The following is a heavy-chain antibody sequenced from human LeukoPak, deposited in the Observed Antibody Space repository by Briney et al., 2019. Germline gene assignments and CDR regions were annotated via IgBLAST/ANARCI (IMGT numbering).Heavy chain of an antibody. V-gene: IGHV3-53*01. D-gene: IGHD3-22*01. Sequence: GGSLRLSCAASGFTVSSNYMSWVRQAPGKGLEWVSVIYSGGSTYYADSVKGRFTISRDNSKNTLYLQMNSLRAEDTAVYYCASKYDSSGYYRTFDAFDIWGQGTMVTVSS. CDR3: ASKYDSSGYYRTFDAFDI. J-gene: IGHJ3*02. CDR2: IYSGGST. CDR1: GFTVSSNY.